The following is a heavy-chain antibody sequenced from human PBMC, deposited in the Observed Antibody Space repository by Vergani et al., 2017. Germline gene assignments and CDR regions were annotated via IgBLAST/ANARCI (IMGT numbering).Heavy chain of an antibody. D-gene: IGHD3-9*01. V-gene: IGHV1-8*01. CDR3: ARMPSTLRYFDWTIPDAFDI. J-gene: IGHJ3*02. Sequence: QVQLVQSGAEVKKPGASVKVSCKASGYTFTSYDINWVRQATGQGLEWMGWMNPNSGNTGYAQKFQGRVTMTRNTSISTAYMELSSLRSEDTAVYYCARMPSTLRYFDWTIPDAFDIWGQGTMVTVSS. CDR2: MNPNSGNT. CDR1: GYTFTSYD.